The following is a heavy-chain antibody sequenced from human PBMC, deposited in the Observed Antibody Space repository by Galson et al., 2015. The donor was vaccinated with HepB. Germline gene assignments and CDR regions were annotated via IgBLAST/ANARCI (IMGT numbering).Heavy chain of an antibody. Sequence: SVKVSCKASGYTFTGYYMHWVRQAPGQGLEWMGRINPNSGGTNYAQKFQGRVTMTRDTSISTAYMELSRLRSDDTAVYYCARSEGGDRYFDLWGRGTLVTVSS. D-gene: IGHD1-26*01. V-gene: IGHV1-2*06. CDR3: ARSEGGDRYFDL. CDR1: GYTFTGYY. CDR2: INPNSGGT. J-gene: IGHJ2*01.